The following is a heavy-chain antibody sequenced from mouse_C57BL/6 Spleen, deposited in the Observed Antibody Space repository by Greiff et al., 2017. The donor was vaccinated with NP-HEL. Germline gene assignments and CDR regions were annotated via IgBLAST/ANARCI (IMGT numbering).Heavy chain of an antibody. CDR3: ARDLTTVVATDWYFDV. D-gene: IGHD1-1*01. CDR1: GYAFSSYW. CDR2: IYPGDGDT. J-gene: IGHJ1*03. Sequence: VQLQQSGAELVKPGASVKISCKASGYAFSSYWMNWVKQRPGKGLEWIGQIYPGDGDTNYNGKFKGKATLTADKSSSTAYMQLSSLTSEDSAVYFCARDLTTVVATDWYFDVWGTGTTVTVSS. V-gene: IGHV1-80*01.